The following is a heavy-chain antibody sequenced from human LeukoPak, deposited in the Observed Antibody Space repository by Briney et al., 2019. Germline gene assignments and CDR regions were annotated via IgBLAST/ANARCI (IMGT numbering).Heavy chain of an antibody. CDR1: GGSVSSYY. CDR2: IYYSGRT. Sequence: PSETLSLTCTVAGGSVSSYYWSWIRQPPGKGLEWIGNIYYSGRTNYNPSLKSRVTISVDTSKNQFSLKLSSVTAADTAVYYCTRGSIAYYYMDVWGKGTTVTISS. J-gene: IGHJ6*03. CDR3: TRGSIAYYYMDV. D-gene: IGHD3-22*01. V-gene: IGHV4-59*02.